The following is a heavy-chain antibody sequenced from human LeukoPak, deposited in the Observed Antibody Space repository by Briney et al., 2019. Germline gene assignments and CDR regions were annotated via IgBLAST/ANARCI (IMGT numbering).Heavy chain of an antibody. V-gene: IGHV4-61*02. CDR3: ARGGILTRPRDAFDI. CDR2: VYTSGST. D-gene: IGHD6-13*01. J-gene: IGHJ3*02. CDR1: GDSISSGTYY. Sequence: SQTLSLTCSVSGDSISSGTYYWSWIRQPAGKGLEWIGRVYTSGSTNYSPSLNSRLTISVDTSKNQFSLNLSSVTAADTAVYYCARGGILTRPRDAFDIWGQGTMVTVSS.